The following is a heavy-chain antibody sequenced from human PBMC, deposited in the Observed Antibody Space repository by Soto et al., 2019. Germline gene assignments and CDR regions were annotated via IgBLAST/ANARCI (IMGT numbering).Heavy chain of an antibody. CDR3: ARLGSPHNWFDP. D-gene: IGHD2-15*01. Sequence: QVQLQESGPGLVKPSETLSLTCTVSGGSISSYYWSWIRQPPGKGLEWIGYIYYSGSTNYNPSLKSRVTISVDTSKNQFSLKLSSVTAADTAVYYCARLGSPHNWFDPWGQGTLVTVSS. V-gene: IGHV4-59*08. CDR2: IYYSGST. J-gene: IGHJ5*02. CDR1: GGSISSYY.